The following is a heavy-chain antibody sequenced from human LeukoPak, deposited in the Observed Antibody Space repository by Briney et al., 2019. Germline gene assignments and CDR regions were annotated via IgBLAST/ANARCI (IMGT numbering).Heavy chain of an antibody. D-gene: IGHD3-3*01. V-gene: IGHV3-23*01. CDR3: AKGLRFLDLDY. CDR1: GFTFSSYA. Sequence: GGSLRLSYAASGFTFSSYAMSWVRQAPGKGLEWVSAISGSGGSTYYADSVKGRFTTSRDNSKNTLYLQMNSLRAEDTAVYYCAKGLRFLDLDYWGQGTLVTVSS. J-gene: IGHJ4*02. CDR2: ISGSGGST.